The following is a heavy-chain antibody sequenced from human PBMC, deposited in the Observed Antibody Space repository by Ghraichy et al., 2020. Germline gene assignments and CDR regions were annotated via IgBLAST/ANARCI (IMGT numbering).Heavy chain of an antibody. D-gene: IGHD3-16*02. CDR3: ARGHPGKYYVWGSYRPKGDWFDP. Sequence: SETLSLTCAVYGGSFSGYYWSWIRQPPGKGLEWIGEINHSGSTNYNPSLKSRVTISVDTSKNQFSLKLSSVTAADTAVYYCARGHPGKYYVWGSYRPKGDWFDPWGQGTLVTVSS. CDR1: GGSFSGYY. J-gene: IGHJ5*02. CDR2: INHSGST. V-gene: IGHV4-34*01.